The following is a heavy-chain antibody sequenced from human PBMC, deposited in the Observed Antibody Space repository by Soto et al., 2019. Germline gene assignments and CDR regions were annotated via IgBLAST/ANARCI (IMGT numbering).Heavy chain of an antibody. V-gene: IGHV3-23*01. Sequence: GGSLRLSCAASGFTFSSYAMSWVRQAPGKGLEWVSAIIARNGDSYYAESVKGRFTISRDISKSMLYLQMNSLRAEDAAVYHCAKRARDGYNSPIDYWGQGTLVTVSS. CDR1: GFTFSSYA. D-gene: IGHD5-12*01. J-gene: IGHJ4*02. CDR2: IIARNGDS. CDR3: AKRARDGYNSPIDY.